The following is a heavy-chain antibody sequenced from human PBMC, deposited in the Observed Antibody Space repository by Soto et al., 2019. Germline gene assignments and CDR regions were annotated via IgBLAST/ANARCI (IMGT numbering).Heavy chain of an antibody. D-gene: IGHD6-13*01. J-gene: IGHJ6*02. CDR1: GGSFSGYY. CDR2: INHSGST. V-gene: IGHV4-34*01. CDR3: ARGRAAAGLIDSTYYYGMDV. Sequence: KPSETLSLTCAVYGGSFSGYYWSWIRQPPGKGLEWIGEINHSGSTNYNPSLKSRVTISVDTSKNQFSLKLSSVTAADTAVYYCARGRAAAGLIDSTYYYGMDVWGQGTTVTVSS.